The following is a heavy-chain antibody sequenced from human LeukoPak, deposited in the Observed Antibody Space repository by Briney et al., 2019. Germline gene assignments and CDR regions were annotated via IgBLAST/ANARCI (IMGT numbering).Heavy chain of an antibody. J-gene: IGHJ4*02. CDR3: ARDGYYDSSGSYYNFDY. CDR1: GYTFTGYY. D-gene: IGHD3-22*01. CDR2: INPNSGGT. Sequence: ASVKVSCKASGYTFTGYYMHWVRQAPGQGLEWMGWINPNSGGTNYAQKFQGWVTMTRDTSISTAYMELSRLRSDDTAVYYCARDGYYDSSGSYYNFDYWGQGTLVTVSS. V-gene: IGHV1-2*04.